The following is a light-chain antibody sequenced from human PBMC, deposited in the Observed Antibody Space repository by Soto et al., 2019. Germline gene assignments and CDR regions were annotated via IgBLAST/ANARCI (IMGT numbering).Light chain of an antibody. V-gene: IGLV1-44*01. CDR1: SSNIGSNT. CDR3: AAWGDSLNGPV. J-gene: IGLJ2*01. Sequence: QPVLTQPPSASGTPGQRVTISCSGSSSNIGSNTVNWYQQLPGTAPKLLIYSNNQRPSGVPDRFFGSKSGTSASLAISGLQSEDEADYYCAAWGDSLNGPVFGGGTKLTVL. CDR2: SNN.